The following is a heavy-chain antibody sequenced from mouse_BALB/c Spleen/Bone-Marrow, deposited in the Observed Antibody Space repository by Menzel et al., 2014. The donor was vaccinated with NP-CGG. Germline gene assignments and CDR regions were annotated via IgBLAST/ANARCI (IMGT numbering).Heavy chain of an antibody. D-gene: IGHD1-1*01. J-gene: IGHJ4*01. Sequence: EVKLMESGPSLVKPSQTLSLTCSVTGDSITSGYWNWIRTSPGNKLEYMGYISYSGSTYYNPSLKSRISITRDTSKNQYYLQLNSVTTEDTATYYCARGGGSSYNYAMDYWGQGTSVTVSS. CDR1: GDSITSGY. CDR2: ISYSGST. V-gene: IGHV3-8*02. CDR3: ARGGGSSYNYAMDY.